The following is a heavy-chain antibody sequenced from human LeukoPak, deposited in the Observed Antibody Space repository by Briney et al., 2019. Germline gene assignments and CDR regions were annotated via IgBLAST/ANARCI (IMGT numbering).Heavy chain of an antibody. CDR2: INWNGGST. Sequence: PGGSLRLSCAASGFTFDDYGMTWVRQAPGKGLEWVAGINWNGGSTGYADSVKGRFTISRDDAKNSLYLQMNSLRAEDTAVYYCAKEGQWLGDWFDPWGQGTLVTVSS. V-gene: IGHV3-20*04. D-gene: IGHD5-12*01. CDR3: AKEGQWLGDWFDP. CDR1: GFTFDDYG. J-gene: IGHJ5*02.